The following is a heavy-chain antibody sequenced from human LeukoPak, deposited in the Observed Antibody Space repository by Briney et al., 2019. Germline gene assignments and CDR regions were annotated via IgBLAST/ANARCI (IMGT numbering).Heavy chain of an antibody. CDR1: GLYFDSHA. Sequence: PGGSLRLSCAASGLYFDSHAMHWVRQAPGKGLEWVAFISYTGGNEYYADPVKGRFTISRDNSKNTIYLQMNSLRSEDTAVYFCAREGGDLGAFDVWGQGTVVTVSS. J-gene: IGHJ3*01. D-gene: IGHD3-10*01. V-gene: IGHV3-30*04. CDR3: AREGGDLGAFDV. CDR2: ISYTGGNE.